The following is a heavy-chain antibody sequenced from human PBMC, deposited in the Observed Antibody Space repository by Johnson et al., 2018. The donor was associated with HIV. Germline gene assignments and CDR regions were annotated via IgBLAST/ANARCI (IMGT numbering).Heavy chain of an antibody. Sequence: QLVESGGVVVQPGGSLRLSCETSRFTFDDYAMHWVRQAPGKGLEWVSLINWDGDSTYYADSVKGRFTISRDNAKNTLYLQMNSLRAEDTAVYYCARGIGEEYAFDGWCQGTMVTVSS. J-gene: IGHJ3*01. V-gene: IGHV3-43D*03. CDR1: RFTFDDYA. D-gene: IGHD2-21*01. CDR3: ARGIGEEYAFDG. CDR2: INWDGDST.